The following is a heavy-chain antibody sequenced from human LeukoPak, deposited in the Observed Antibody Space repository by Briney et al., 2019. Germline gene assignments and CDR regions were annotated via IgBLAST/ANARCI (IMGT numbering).Heavy chain of an antibody. CDR2: IYHSGST. Sequence: SETLSLTCAVSGYSISSGYYWGWIRQPPGKGLEWIGSIYHSGSTYYNPSLKSRVTISVDTSKNQFSLKLSSVTAADTAVYYCASWQMATIETRGIDYWGQGTLVTVSS. CDR3: ASWQMATIETRGIDY. D-gene: IGHD5-24*01. J-gene: IGHJ4*02. V-gene: IGHV4-38-2*01. CDR1: GYSISSGYY.